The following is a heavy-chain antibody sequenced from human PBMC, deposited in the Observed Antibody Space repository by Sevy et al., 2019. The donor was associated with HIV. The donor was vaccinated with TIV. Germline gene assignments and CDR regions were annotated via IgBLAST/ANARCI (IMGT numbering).Heavy chain of an antibody. CDR3: AKDRGDYGSGGYYRPLDY. V-gene: IGHV3-23*01. D-gene: IGHD3-10*01. CDR2: ISAGGENT. J-gene: IGHJ4*02. CDR1: GISFSNYA. Sequence: GGSLRLSCAASGISFSNYAMNWVRQAPGKGPEWVSGISAGGENTYYAGSVKGRFTISRDNSKNTLYLQMKSLGAEDTAVHHCAKDRGDYGSGGYYRPLDYWGQGTLVTVSS.